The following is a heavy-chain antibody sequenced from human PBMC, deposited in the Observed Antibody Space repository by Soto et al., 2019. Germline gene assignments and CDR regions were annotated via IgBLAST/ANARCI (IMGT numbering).Heavy chain of an antibody. J-gene: IGHJ6*02. CDR3: ARDGSGDYEDYYYGMDV. V-gene: IGHV1-18*01. CDR1: GYTFTSFG. Sequence: QVQLVQSGAEVKKPGASVKVSCKASGYTFTSFGISWVRQAPGQGLEWMGWISAYNGNTNYAQKLQGRVTMTTDTSTSTAYMELRSLRSDDTAVYYCARDGSGDYEDYYYGMDVWGQGTTVTVSS. D-gene: IGHD4-17*01. CDR2: ISAYNGNT.